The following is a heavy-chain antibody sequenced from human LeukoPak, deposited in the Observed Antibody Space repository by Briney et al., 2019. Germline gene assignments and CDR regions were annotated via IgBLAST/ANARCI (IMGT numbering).Heavy chain of an antibody. Sequence: SETLSLTCTVSGGYYWSWIRQHPGKGLEWIGYIYYSGSTYYNPSLKSRVTISVDTSKNQFSLKLSSVTAADTAVYYCARGNYYDSSGYYYRPRGLDYWGQGTLVTVSS. V-gene: IGHV4-31*03. D-gene: IGHD3-22*01. CDR1: GGYY. J-gene: IGHJ4*02. CDR2: IYYSGST. CDR3: ARGNYYDSSGYYYRPRGLDY.